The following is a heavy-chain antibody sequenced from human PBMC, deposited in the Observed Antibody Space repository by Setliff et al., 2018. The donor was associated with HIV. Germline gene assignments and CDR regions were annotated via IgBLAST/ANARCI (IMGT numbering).Heavy chain of an antibody. CDR3: ARGEFYCGTDCYWSSFDY. CDR2: MNPKSGVS. V-gene: IGHV1-8*01. D-gene: IGHD2-21*02. J-gene: IGHJ4*02. CDR1: GQSFTNYD. Sequence: ASVKVSCKPSGQSFTNYDIHWLRRASGQGLEWMGWMNPKSGVSGSALKFHDRVTMTRDTSALTLYMELSSLTSEDTAVYYCARGEFYCGTDCYWSSFDYWGQGILVTVSS.